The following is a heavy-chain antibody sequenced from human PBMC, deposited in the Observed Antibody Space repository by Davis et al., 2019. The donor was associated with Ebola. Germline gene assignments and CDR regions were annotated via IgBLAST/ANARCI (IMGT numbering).Heavy chain of an antibody. CDR3: ARDGSYSSSSGDY. CDR1: GFTFSSYW. V-gene: IGHV3-7*01. Sequence: PGGSLRLSCAASGFTFSSYWMSWVRQAPGKGLEWVANIKQDGSEKYYVDSVKGRFTISRDNAKNSLYLQMDSLRAEDTAVYYCARDGSYSSSSGDYWGQGTLVTVSS. J-gene: IGHJ4*02. D-gene: IGHD6-6*01. CDR2: IKQDGSEK.